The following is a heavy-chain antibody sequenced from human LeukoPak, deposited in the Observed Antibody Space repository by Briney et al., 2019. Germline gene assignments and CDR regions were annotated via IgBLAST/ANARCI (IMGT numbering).Heavy chain of an antibody. V-gene: IGHV3-23*01. CDR2: ISGSGGST. Sequence: PGRSLRLSCAASGFTFSTYAMNWVRQAPGKGLQWVSAISGSGGSTYYADSVKGRFTISRDNSKDTLYLQMNSLRAEDTAVYYCAKGGYYYDSSGIDYWGQGTLVTVSS. CDR3: AKGGYYYDSSGIDY. CDR1: GFTFSTYA. D-gene: IGHD3-22*01. J-gene: IGHJ4*02.